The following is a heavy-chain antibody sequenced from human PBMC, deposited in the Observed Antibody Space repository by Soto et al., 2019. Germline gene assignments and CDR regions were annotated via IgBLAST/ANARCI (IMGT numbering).Heavy chain of an antibody. CDR1: GFTFSGSA. J-gene: IGHJ4*02. Sequence: EVQLVESGGGLVQPGGSLKLSCAASGFTFSGSAMHWVRQASRKGLEWVGRIRSKANSYATAYAASVKGRFTISRDDSKNMAYLQMNSLKTEDTAVYYCTMTTVTTWGYWGQGTLVTVSS. V-gene: IGHV3-73*01. D-gene: IGHD4-17*01. CDR2: IRSKANSYAT. CDR3: TMTTVTTWGY.